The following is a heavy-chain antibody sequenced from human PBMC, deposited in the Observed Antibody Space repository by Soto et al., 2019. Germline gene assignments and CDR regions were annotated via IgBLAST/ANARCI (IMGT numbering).Heavy chain of an antibody. CDR3: ARRPLDGSIPHDAFDL. D-gene: IGHD2-2*01. V-gene: IGHV5-10-1*01. Sequence: LGESLKISCKGSGYSFTSYWISWVRQMPGKGLEWMGRIDPSDSYTNYSPSFQGHVTISADKSISTAYLQWSSLKASDTAMYYCARRPLDGSIPHDAFDLWGQGTMVTVSS. CDR2: IDPSDSYT. J-gene: IGHJ3*01. CDR1: GYSFTSYW.